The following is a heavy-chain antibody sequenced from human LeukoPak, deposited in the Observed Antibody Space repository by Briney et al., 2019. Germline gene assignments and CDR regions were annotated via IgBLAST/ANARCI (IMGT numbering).Heavy chain of an antibody. CDR3: ARNSGNYLLFDY. Sequence: GGSLRLSCAASGFTFSSYGMSWVRQAPGKGLEWVSAISGSGGSTYYADSVKGRFTISRDNSRSTLFLQMNSLRAEDTAVYYCARNSGNYLLFDYWGRGTLVTVSS. D-gene: IGHD1-26*01. V-gene: IGHV3-23*01. CDR2: ISGSGGST. CDR1: GFTFSSYG. J-gene: IGHJ4*02.